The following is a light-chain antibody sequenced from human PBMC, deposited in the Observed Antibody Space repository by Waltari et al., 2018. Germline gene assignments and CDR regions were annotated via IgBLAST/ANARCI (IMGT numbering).Light chain of an antibody. J-gene: IGLJ3*02. CDR3: QTWGTGIWV. V-gene: IGLV4-69*01. Sequence: QLVLTQSPSASASLGASVKLTCTLSSGHSSSAIAWHQQQPEKGPRYLMKLNSDGSHTKGDGIPDRFSGSSSGAERYLTISSLRSEDEADYYCQTWGTGIWVFGGGTKLTVL. CDR1: SGHSSSA. CDR2: LNSDGSH.